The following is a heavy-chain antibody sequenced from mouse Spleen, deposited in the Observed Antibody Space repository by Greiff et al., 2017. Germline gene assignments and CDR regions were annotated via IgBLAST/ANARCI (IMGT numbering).Heavy chain of an antibody. D-gene: IGHD2-12*01. J-gene: IGHJ4*01. V-gene: IGHV1-4*01. CDR3: ARSGYSYYSYDVRGYAMDY. CDR1: GYTFTSYT. Sequence: VQLQQSGAELARPGASVKMSCKASGYTFTSYTMHWVKQRPGQGLEWIGYINPSSGYTKYNQKFKDKATLTADKSSSTAYMQLSSLTSEDSAVYYCARSGYSYYSYDVRGYAMDYWGQGTSVTVSS. CDR2: INPSSGYT.